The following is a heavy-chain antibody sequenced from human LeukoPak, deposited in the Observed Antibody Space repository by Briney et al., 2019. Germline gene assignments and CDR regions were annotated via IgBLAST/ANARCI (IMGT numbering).Heavy chain of an antibody. Sequence: GGSLRLSCAAPGFTFSSYAMHWVRQAPGKGLEWVAVISYDGSNKYYADSVKGRFTISRDNSKNTLYLQMNSLRAEDTAVYYCARSPIWFGEFPYYFDYWGQGTLVTVSS. D-gene: IGHD3-10*01. CDR2: ISYDGSNK. J-gene: IGHJ4*02. V-gene: IGHV3-30*04. CDR3: ARSPIWFGEFPYYFDY. CDR1: GFTFSSYA.